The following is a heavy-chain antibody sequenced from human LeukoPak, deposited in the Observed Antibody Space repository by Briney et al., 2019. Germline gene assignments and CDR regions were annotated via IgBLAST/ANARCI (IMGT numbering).Heavy chain of an antibody. Sequence: GGAVRLSCSASGFIISNYAMHWVRQAPGEGLEYVSAISGNGGSTYYADSVKGRFTISRDNSKNTLYLQMSSLRAGDTAIYHCVKDLYKGDSSSWYYFDYWGQGTLVTAST. J-gene: IGHJ4*02. V-gene: IGHV3-64D*06. CDR1: GFIISNYA. CDR2: ISGNGGST. CDR3: VKDLYKGDSSSWYYFDY. D-gene: IGHD6-13*01.